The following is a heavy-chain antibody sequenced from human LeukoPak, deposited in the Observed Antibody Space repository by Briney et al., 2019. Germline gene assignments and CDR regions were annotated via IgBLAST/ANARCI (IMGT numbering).Heavy chain of an antibody. D-gene: IGHD6-13*01. CDR2: MNPNSGNT. CDR3: ARRSGSSWFPYYYYYYYMDV. CDR1: GYTFTGYY. J-gene: IGHJ6*03. Sequence: GASVKVSCKASGYTFTGYYMHWVRQATGQGLEWMGWMNPNSGNTGYAQKFQGRVTMTRNTSISTAYMELSSLRSEDTAVYYCARRSGSSWFPYYYYYYYMDVWGKGTTVTISS. V-gene: IGHV1-8*02.